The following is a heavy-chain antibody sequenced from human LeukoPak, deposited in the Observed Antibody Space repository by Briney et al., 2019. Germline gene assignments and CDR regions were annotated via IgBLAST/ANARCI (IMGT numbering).Heavy chain of an antibody. J-gene: IGHJ4*02. V-gene: IGHV3-53*01. CDR2: LYNTGNT. CDR1: GFTVNSNY. D-gene: IGHD6-13*01. CDR3: ARLTPAAGRLYFVD. Sequence: GGSLRLSCAASGFTVNSNYLSWVRQAPGKGLGWVSTLYNTGNTYYANSVKGRFSISRDNSKNTLFLQMNSLRAEDTAVYYCARLTPAAGRLYFVDWGPGTLVTVSS.